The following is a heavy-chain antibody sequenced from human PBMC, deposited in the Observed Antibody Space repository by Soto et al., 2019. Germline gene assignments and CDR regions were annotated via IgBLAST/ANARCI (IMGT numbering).Heavy chain of an antibody. CDR2: ISDSGSGI. CDR3: ARDTAFINSGFFDA. CDR1: GFTFSDYY. Sequence: LRLSCAASGFTFSDYYMNWIRQAPGKGLEWLSYISDSGSGIFYADSVKGRFTISRDSARKSLYLHMNSLRVEDTAVYYCARDTAFINSGFFDAWGQGTLVTVSS. V-gene: IGHV3-11*01. D-gene: IGHD3-22*01. J-gene: IGHJ5*02.